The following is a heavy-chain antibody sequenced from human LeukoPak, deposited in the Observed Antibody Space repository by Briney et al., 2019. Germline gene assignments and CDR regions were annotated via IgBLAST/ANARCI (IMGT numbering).Heavy chain of an antibody. Sequence: SETLSLTCTVSGGSISSSTHYWGWIRQPPGKGLEWIGSIYYSGRTYYNPSLKSRVTISVDTSKNQFSLKLSSVTAAATAVYSCARERPHIVVVFDYWGQGTLVTVSS. CDR2: IYYSGRT. V-gene: IGHV4-39*02. CDR1: GGSISSSTHY. CDR3: ARERPHIVVVFDY. J-gene: IGHJ4*02. D-gene: IGHD2-21*01.